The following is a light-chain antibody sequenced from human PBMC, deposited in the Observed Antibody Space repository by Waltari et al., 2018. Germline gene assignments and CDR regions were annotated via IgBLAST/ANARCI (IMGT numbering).Light chain of an antibody. Sequence: DIVMTQSPDSLAVSLGERATINCKSSQSVLYSYNNRNYLTWYQQKPGQPPKLLIYWASTRDSGVPDLFSCRGSGTDFTLTISSLQAQYVAVYYCQQYYSTPTFGQRTKVEIK. CDR1: QSVLYSYNNRNY. CDR2: WAS. V-gene: IGKV4-1*01. J-gene: IGKJ1*01. CDR3: QQYYSTPT.